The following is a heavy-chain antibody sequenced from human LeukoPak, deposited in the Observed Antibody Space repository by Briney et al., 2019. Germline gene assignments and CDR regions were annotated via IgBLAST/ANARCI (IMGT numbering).Heavy chain of an antibody. CDR2: IRYDGSNK. Sequence: GGSLRLSCAASGFTFSSYGMHWVRQAPGKGLEWVAFIRYDGSNKYYADSVKGRFTISRDNSKNTLYLQMNSLRAEDTAVYYCAKDYYGSGSYYNAPDAFDIWGQGTMVTVSS. CDR3: AKDYYGSGSYYNAPDAFDI. D-gene: IGHD3-10*01. CDR1: GFTFSSYG. J-gene: IGHJ3*02. V-gene: IGHV3-30*02.